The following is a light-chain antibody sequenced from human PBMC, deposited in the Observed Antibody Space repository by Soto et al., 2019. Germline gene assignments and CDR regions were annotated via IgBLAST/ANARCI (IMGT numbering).Light chain of an antibody. CDR3: KQYNSYSWT. CDR2: KAS. J-gene: IGKJ1*01. V-gene: IGKV1-5*03. Sequence: DIQMTQSPSTLSASVGDRVTITCRASQSISSWLAWYQQKPGKAPKLLIYKASSLESGVPSSFSGSGSGTEFTLTISSLQPDDFATYYCKQYNSYSWTFGQGTKVEIK. CDR1: QSISSW.